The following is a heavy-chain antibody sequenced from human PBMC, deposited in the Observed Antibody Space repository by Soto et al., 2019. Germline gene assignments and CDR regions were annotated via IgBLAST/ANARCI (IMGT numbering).Heavy chain of an antibody. CDR1: GGSISSSSYY. Sequence: QLQLQESGPGLVKPSETLSLTCAVSGGSISSSSYYWGWIRQPPGKGLEWIGSISYSGSTYYNPXLKSRVTISVDXSXHXLSLKLSSVTAADTAVYYCASYYYDRSGYYYVPGVYWGQGTLVTVSS. V-gene: IGHV4-39*01. D-gene: IGHD3-22*01. J-gene: IGHJ4*02. CDR3: ASYYYDRSGYYYVPGVY. CDR2: ISYSGST.